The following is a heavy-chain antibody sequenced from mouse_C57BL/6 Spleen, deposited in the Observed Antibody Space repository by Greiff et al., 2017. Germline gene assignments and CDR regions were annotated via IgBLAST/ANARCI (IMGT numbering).Heavy chain of an antibody. CDR2: ISPGGSYT. J-gene: IGHJ3*01. Sequence: EVQGVESGGDLVKPGGSLKLSCAASGFTFSGYGMSWVRQTPDQRLEWVATISPGGSYTYYPDRFKGRFTLPRDNATNTPYLQLSSLESEDTAMYYGGGHSSNYGDYWGQGTLVTVSS. D-gene: IGHD2-5*01. CDR3: GGHSSNYGDY. V-gene: IGHV5-6*01. CDR1: GFTFSGYG.